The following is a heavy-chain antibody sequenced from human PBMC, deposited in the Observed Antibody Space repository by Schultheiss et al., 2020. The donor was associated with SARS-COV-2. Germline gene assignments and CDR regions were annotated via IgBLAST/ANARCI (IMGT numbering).Heavy chain of an antibody. CDR1: GFTFSSYD. Sequence: SCAASGFTFSSYDMHWVRQATGKGLEWVSAIGTAGDTYYPGSVKGRFTISRENAKNSLYLQMNSLRAGDTAVYYCARATNPRYGLGVWGQGTTVTVSS. CDR2: IGTAGDT. CDR3: ARATNPRYGLGV. V-gene: IGHV3-13*01. D-gene: IGHD2-8*01. J-gene: IGHJ6*02.